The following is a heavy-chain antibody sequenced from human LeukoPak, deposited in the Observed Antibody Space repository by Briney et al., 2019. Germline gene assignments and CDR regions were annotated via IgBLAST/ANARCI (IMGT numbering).Heavy chain of an antibody. Sequence: SETLSLTCTVSGGSVTSYYWSWFRQPPWKGQEWIGFIYYSGTTDYNPSLKSRVTMSVDTSTNQVSLELISVTAVDTAVYYCATGSRSSTSDAFDIWGQGTLVAVSS. CDR1: GGSVTSYY. V-gene: IGHV4-59*02. J-gene: IGHJ3*02. CDR2: IYYSGTT. CDR3: ATGSRSSTSDAFDI. D-gene: IGHD6-6*01.